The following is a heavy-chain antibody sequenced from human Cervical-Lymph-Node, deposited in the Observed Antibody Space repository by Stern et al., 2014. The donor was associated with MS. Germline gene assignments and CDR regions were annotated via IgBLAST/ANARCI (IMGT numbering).Heavy chain of an antibody. Sequence: VQLGESAPGLVKPSETLSLTCTVSGGSISSYYWSWIRQPPGKGLEWIGYIYYSGSTNYNPSLKSRVTISVDTSKNQFSLKLSSVTAADTAVYYCARGGSWFDPWGQGTLVTVSS. V-gene: IGHV4-59*01. D-gene: IGHD2-15*01. J-gene: IGHJ5*02. CDR3: ARGGSWFDP. CDR2: IYYSGST. CDR1: GGSISSYY.